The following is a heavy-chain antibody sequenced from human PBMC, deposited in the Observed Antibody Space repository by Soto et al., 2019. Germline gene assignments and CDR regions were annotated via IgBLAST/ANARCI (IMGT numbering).Heavy chain of an antibody. D-gene: IGHD3-3*01. CDR2: ISAYDGKT. V-gene: IGHV1-18*01. J-gene: IGHJ5*02. Sequence: QVQLLQSGAEVKEPGASVKVSCKTSGYTFNTYGINWVRQAPGQGLELMGWISAYDGKTTYAEKLQGRVTLTTETSTSTAYMELRSLRSDDTAIYYCARDPHEFWTSYWFDPWGQGTPVTVSS. CDR1: GYTFNTYG. CDR3: ARDPHEFWTSYWFDP.